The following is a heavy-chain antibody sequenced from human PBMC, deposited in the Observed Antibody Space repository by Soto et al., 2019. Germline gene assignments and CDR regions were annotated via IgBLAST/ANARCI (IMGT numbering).Heavy chain of an antibody. Sequence: EVQLVESGGGLVKPGESLRLSCVASGFRFSSYTMDWVRKSPGKGLEWVASISSSGNYIYYADSLKGRVTISRDNAKNSVYLQMNSLRVEDTAVYYCARDGNYYGSGSYYRGGAMDVLGQGTTVTVSS. CDR2: ISSSGNYI. CDR3: ARDGNYYGSGSYYRGGAMDV. D-gene: IGHD3-10*01. J-gene: IGHJ6*02. CDR1: GFRFSSYT. V-gene: IGHV3-21*01.